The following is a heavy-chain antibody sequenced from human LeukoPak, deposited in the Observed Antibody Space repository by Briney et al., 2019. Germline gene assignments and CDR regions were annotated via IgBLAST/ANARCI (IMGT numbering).Heavy chain of an antibody. J-gene: IGHJ4*02. CDR3: ARAEFYFGSGSHFDS. D-gene: IGHD3-10*01. CDR1: GYTFTSYY. V-gene: IGHV1-46*01. Sequence: AAVKVSCKASGYTFTSYYIHWVRQAPGQGLEWMGIINPSGGSTNYAQKFQGRVTMTRDTSTSTVYMELNSLRYEDTAIYYCARAEFYFGSGSHFDSWGQGTLVTVSS. CDR2: INPSGGST.